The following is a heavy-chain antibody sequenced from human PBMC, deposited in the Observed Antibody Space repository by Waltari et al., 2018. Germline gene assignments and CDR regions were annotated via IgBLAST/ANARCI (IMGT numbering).Heavy chain of an antibody. J-gene: IGHJ4*02. CDR2: IHGSGRT. D-gene: IGHD2-15*01. CDR3: ARDRGRGLYLDS. V-gene: IGHV4-4*02. CDR1: GDSVTNAYW. Sequence: QLQLQESGPGLVKPSGTLSLTCTVSGDSVTNAYWWSWVRQSPQKGLEWLGQIHGSGRTNYNPSFASRVTVSIDTSNNQFSLKVTSATAADTAVYYCARDRGRGLYLDSWGRGALLTVS.